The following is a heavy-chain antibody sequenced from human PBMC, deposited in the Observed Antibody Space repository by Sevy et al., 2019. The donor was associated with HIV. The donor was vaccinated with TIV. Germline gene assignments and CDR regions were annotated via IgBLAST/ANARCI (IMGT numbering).Heavy chain of an antibody. CDR3: ARGEYHSGWYVDY. D-gene: IGHD6-19*01. V-gene: IGHV4-4*07. J-gene: IGHJ4*02. Sequence: SDTLSLTCTFSGGSISSYYWNWLRQPAGKGLEGIGRIYTSGSTNYNPSLKSRVTMSIDTSKNQFSLKLSSVTAADTAVYYCARGEYHSGWYVDYWGQGTLVTVSS. CDR2: IYTSGST. CDR1: GGSISSYY.